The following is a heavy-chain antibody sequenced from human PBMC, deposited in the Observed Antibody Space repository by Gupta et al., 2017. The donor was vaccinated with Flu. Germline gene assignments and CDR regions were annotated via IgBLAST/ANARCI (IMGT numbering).Heavy chain of an antibody. CDR1: GGSISSSTYY. J-gene: IGHJ5*01. D-gene: IGHD2/OR15-2a*01. CDR2: IYYTGST. CDR3: AGSPYYHEKRFDS. V-gene: IGHV4-39*01. Sequence: QLQLQESGPGLVKPSETLSLTCSVSGGSISSSTYYWGWIRQPPGKGLEWIGSIYYTGSTNYNPSLKSRLTISVDTSKNQFSLKLNSVTAADTAVYYCAGSPYYHEKRFDSWGQGTLVTVSS.